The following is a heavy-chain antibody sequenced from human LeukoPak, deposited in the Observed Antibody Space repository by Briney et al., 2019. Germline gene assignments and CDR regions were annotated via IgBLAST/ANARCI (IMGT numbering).Heavy chain of an antibody. Sequence: PGGSLRLSCAASGFTFRNYGMHWVRQAPGTGLEWVALILYDGSNQYYADSVKGRFTISRDNAKNTLYLQMNSLRAEDTAVYYCATTLDRIVGATHFDYWGQGTLVTVSS. J-gene: IGHJ4*02. CDR3: ATTLDRIVGATHFDY. CDR2: ILYDGSNQ. CDR1: GFTFRNYG. V-gene: IGHV3-30*03. D-gene: IGHD1-26*01.